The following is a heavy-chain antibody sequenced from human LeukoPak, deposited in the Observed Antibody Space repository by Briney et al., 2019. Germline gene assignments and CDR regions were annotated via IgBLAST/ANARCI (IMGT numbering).Heavy chain of an antibody. CDR2: ISSDGSST. CDR3: ARGAGGYSYG. CDR1: AFTFSSYW. Sequence: PGGSLRLSCAASAFTFSSYWMHWVRQAPGEGLVWVSRISSDGSSTSYADSVKGRFTISRDNAKNTLYLQMNSLRAEDTAVYYCARGAGGYSYGWGQGTLVTVSS. V-gene: IGHV3-74*01. D-gene: IGHD5-18*01. J-gene: IGHJ4*02.